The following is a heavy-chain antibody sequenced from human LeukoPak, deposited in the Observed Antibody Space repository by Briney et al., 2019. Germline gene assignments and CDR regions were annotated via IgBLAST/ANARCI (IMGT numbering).Heavy chain of an antibody. D-gene: IGHD5-24*01. CDR2: ISSGSNYI. V-gene: IGHV3-21*01. Sequence: PGGSLRLSCAASGFTFSSYEMNWVRQAPGKGLEWVSSISSGSNYIYYADSVKGRFTISRDNAKNSLYLQMNSLRAEDTAVYYCAREHGMSTMSYWGQGTLVTVSS. CDR1: GFTFSSYE. CDR3: AREHGMSTMSY. J-gene: IGHJ4*02.